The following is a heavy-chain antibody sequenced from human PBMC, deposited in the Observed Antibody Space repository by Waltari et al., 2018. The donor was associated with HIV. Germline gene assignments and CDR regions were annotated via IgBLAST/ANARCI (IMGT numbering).Heavy chain of an antibody. CDR3: ARDPDYCSSTSCTSGGMDV. Sequence: QVQLQESGPGLVKPSETLSLTCTVSGGSISSYYWSWIRQPPGKGLEWIGYIYYSGSTNYNPSLKSRVTISVDTSKNQFSLKLSSVTAADTAVYYCARDPDYCSSTSCTSGGMDVWGQGTTVTVSS. J-gene: IGHJ6*02. CDR2: IYYSGST. D-gene: IGHD2-2*01. V-gene: IGHV4-59*01. CDR1: GGSISSYY.